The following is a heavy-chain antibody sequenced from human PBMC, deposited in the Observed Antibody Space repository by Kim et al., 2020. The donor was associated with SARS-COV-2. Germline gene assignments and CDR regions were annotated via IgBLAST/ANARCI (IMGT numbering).Heavy chain of an antibody. V-gene: IGHV3-23*01. CDR2: ISGSGGST. J-gene: IGHJ2*01. CDR3: AKEGAYSYGHNWYFDL. Sequence: GGSLRLSCAASGFTFSSYAMSWVRQAPGKGLEWVSAISGSGGSTYYADSVKGRFTISRDNSKNTLYLQMNSLRAEDTAVYYCAKEGAYSYGHNWYFDLWGRGTLVTVSS. CDR1: GFTFSSYA. D-gene: IGHD5-18*01.